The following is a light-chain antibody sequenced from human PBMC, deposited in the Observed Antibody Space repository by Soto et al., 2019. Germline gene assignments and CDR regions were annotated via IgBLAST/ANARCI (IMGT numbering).Light chain of an antibody. CDR3: CSYTTSNTRQIV. Sequence: QSALTQPPSVSGSPGQSVTISCTGTSSDVGSYNRVCWYQQHPGTAPKLMIYEVSNRPSVVSNRFSASKSGNTASLTISGLQPEDEADYYCCSYTTSNTRQIVFGTGTKATVL. CDR1: SSDVGSYNR. V-gene: IGLV2-18*02. CDR2: EVS. J-gene: IGLJ1*01.